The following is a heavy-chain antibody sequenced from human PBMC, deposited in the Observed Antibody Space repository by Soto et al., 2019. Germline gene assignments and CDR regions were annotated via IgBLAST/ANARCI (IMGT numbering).Heavy chain of an antibody. CDR1: GFMFSRSG. CDR2: IGGSGRNT. D-gene: IGHD6-13*01. V-gene: IGHV3-23*01. CDR3: AKRQGIGAAAKNFDF. J-gene: IGHJ4*02. Sequence: PGGSLRLSCAASGFMFSRSGMTWVRQAPGMRLESVAGIGGSGRNTYYADSVKGRFTISRDNSKNTLFLQMNSLRDEDTAVYFCAKRQGIGAAAKNFDFWGQGARVTVSS.